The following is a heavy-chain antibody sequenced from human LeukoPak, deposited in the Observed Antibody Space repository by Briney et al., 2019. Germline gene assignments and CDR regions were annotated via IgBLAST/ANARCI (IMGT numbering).Heavy chain of an antibody. Sequence: GGSLRLSCAASGFTFSSYGMHWVRQAPGKGLEWVAVISYDGSNKYYADSVKGRFTISRDNSKNTLYLQMNSLRAEDTAAYYCAKESTYYDFWSGYFRGREFDYWGQGTLVTVSS. CDR2: ISYDGSNK. D-gene: IGHD3-3*01. V-gene: IGHV3-30*18. J-gene: IGHJ4*02. CDR1: GFTFSSYG. CDR3: AKESTYYDFWSGYFRGREFDY.